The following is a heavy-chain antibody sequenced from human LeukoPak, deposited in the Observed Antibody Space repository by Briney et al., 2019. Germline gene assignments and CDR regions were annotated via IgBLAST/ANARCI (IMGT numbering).Heavy chain of an antibody. D-gene: IGHD1-26*01. Sequence: QSGGSLRLSCTVSGFPFTDYVIHWVRQAPGKGVEGVAVTSADESIKIYNDCVRGGFTIARDNSKNIQYLQMNSVRVEDTAVYYCARDPVLGAPDYLDYWGRGTLVTVSS. CDR2: TSADESIK. V-gene: IGHV3-30-3*01. CDR3: ARDPVLGAPDYLDY. J-gene: IGHJ4*02. CDR1: GFPFTDYV.